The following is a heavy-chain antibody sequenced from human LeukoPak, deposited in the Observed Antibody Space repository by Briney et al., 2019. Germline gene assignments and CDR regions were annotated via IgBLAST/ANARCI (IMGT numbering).Heavy chain of an antibody. J-gene: IGHJ4*02. Sequence: GGSLRLSCAASGFTFSDYYMSWIRQAPGKGLEWVSYISSSGSTIYYADSVKGRFTISRDNAKNSLHLQMNSLRAEDTAVYYCARAMVGDYLYYSDYWGQGTLVTVSS. D-gene: IGHD4-17*01. CDR3: ARAMVGDYLYYSDY. V-gene: IGHV3-11*04. CDR1: GFTFSDYY. CDR2: ISSSGSTI.